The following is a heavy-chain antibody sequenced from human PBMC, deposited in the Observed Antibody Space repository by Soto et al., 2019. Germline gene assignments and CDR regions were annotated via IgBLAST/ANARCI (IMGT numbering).Heavy chain of an antibody. J-gene: IGHJ6*02. CDR3: ARAKYSSSWYRSYYYYYGMDV. CDR1: GFTVSSNY. CDR2: IYSGGST. Sequence: EVQLVESGGGLIQPGGSLRLSCAASGFTVSSNYMSWVRQAPGKGLEWVSVIYSGGSTYYADSVKGRFTISRDNSKNRLYLQMNSLRAEDTAVYYCARAKYSSSWYRSYYYYYGMDVWGQGTTVTVSS. D-gene: IGHD6-13*01. V-gene: IGHV3-53*01.